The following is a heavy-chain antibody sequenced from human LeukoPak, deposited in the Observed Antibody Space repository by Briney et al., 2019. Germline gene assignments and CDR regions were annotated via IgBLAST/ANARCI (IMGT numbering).Heavy chain of an antibody. CDR1: GFTFSSYS. CDR3: AREAGRGYSYGDY. D-gene: IGHD5-18*01. CDR2: ISSSSSYI. V-gene: IGHV3-21*01. Sequence: GGSLRLSCAASGFTFSSYSMNWVRQAPGKGLEWVSSISSSSSYIYYADSVKGRFTISRDNAKNSLYLQMNSLRAEDTAVYYCAREAGRGYSYGDYWGQGTLVTVSS. J-gene: IGHJ4*02.